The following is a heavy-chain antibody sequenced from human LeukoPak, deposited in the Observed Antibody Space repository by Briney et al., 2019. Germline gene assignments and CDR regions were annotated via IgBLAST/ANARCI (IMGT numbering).Heavy chain of an antibody. J-gene: IGHJ6*04. CDR1: GFTFSSYE. CDR2: ISSSGSTI. D-gene: IGHD3-10*02. Sequence: QAGGSLRLSCAASGFTFSSYEMNWVRQAPGEGLEWVSYISSSGSTIYYADSVKARSTTSRDNAKNSLYLQMNSLRAEHTAVYYCAELGITMIGGVWGKGTTVTISS. V-gene: IGHV3-48*03. CDR3: AELGITMIGGV.